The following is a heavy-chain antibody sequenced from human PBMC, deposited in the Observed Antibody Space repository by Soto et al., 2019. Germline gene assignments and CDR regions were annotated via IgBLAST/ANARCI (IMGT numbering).Heavy chain of an antibody. CDR3: ARAQSIRGVIIVPYYFDY. Sequence: QVQLQQWGAGLLKPSETLSLTCAVFGGSFSGYYWSWIRQPPGKGLEWIGEINHSGSTSYNPSLKSRVTISVDTSKNQFSLTLSSVTAADTAVYYCARAQSIRGVIIVPYYFDYWGQGTLVTVSS. D-gene: IGHD3-10*01. CDR2: INHSGST. J-gene: IGHJ4*02. CDR1: GGSFSGYY. V-gene: IGHV4-34*01.